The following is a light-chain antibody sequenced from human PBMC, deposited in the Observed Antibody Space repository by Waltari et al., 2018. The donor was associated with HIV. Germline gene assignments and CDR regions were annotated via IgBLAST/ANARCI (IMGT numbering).Light chain of an antibody. CDR2: STT. V-gene: IGLV8-61*01. CDR3: VLYMGSGISV. J-gene: IGLJ3*02. CDR1: SGSVSTSYY. Sequence: QTVVTQEPSFSVSPGGTVTLTCGLSSGSVSTSYYPSWYQQTPGQAPRTLIYSTTPRPSGVPDRFSGSILGNKAALTITGAQADDESDYYCVLYMGSGISVFGGGTKLTVL.